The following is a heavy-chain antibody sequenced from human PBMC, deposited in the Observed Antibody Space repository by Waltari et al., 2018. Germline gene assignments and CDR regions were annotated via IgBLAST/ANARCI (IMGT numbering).Heavy chain of an antibody. J-gene: IGHJ4*02. Sequence: QVQLQQWGAGLLKPSETLSLTCAVYGGSFSGYYWSWIRQPPGKGLEWIGEINHSGSTNYNPSLKSRVTISVDTSKNQFSLKLSSVTAADTAVYYCARGVTMVQGVFYFDYLGQGTLVTVSS. D-gene: IGHD3-10*01. V-gene: IGHV4-34*01. CDR3: ARGVTMVQGVFYFDY. CDR2: INHSGST. CDR1: GGSFSGYY.